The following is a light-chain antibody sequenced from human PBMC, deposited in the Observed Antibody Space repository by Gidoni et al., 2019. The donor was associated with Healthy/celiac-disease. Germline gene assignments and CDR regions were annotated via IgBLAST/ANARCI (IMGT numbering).Light chain of an antibody. V-gene: IGKV1-5*03. CDR3: QQYSSFPWT. CDR2: KAS. J-gene: IGKJ1*01. Sequence: DIQMTQSPSTLSASAGDRVTITCRASQSISSWLAWYQQRPGNAPKLLMYKASSSESGVPSRFSGSGSGTEFTLTISSLQPDDLATYYCQQYSSFPWTFGQGTKVEIK. CDR1: QSISSW.